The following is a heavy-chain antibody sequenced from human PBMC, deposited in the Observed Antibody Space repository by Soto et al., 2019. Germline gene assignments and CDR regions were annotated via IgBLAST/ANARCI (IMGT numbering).Heavy chain of an antibody. J-gene: IGHJ4*02. V-gene: IGHV3-15*01. Sequence: MRPSCAASGFNFTNAWMKWVRQFPGKGLELVGRIKRKSEGGVTDYGAPGRGRFTISRDESKSMLFLHMSSLKTEDTALYYCTINLRRNLGGRIVVFDYGGQGTLVLVSS. CDR1: GFNFTNAW. D-gene: IGHD3-16*01. CDR3: TINLRRNLGGRIVVFDY. CDR2: IKRKSEGGVT.